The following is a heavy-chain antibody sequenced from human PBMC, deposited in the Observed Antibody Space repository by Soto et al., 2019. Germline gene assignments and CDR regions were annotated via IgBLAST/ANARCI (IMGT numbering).Heavy chain of an antibody. Sequence: PSETLSLTCTVSGGSISTGGYYWSWIRQHPGKGLECIGYIYYSGTTYYNPSLKSRVTISVDASKSQFSLKLSSVTAADTAVYYCATNGGYYDSSGPKYSPHWGQGTLVTVSS. V-gene: IGHV4-31*03. CDR3: ATNGGYYDSSGPKYSPH. CDR1: GGSISTGGYY. D-gene: IGHD3-22*01. J-gene: IGHJ1*01. CDR2: IYYSGTT.